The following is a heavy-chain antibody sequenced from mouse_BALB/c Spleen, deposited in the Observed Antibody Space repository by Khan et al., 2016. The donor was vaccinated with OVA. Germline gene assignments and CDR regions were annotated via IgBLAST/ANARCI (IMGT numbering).Heavy chain of an antibody. D-gene: IGHD1-1*01. CDR3: ATSYFYGYYFDY. Sequence: EVELVESGGDLVQPGGSRKLSCAASGFTFSSYGMHWVRQAPEKGLEWVAYISGDSNTIYYADTVKGRFTISRDNPGNTLFLQMTSLMSEDTAMYYCATSYFYGYYFDYWGPGTTLTVSS. J-gene: IGHJ2*01. V-gene: IGHV5-17*02. CDR2: ISGDSNTI. CDR1: GFTFSSYG.